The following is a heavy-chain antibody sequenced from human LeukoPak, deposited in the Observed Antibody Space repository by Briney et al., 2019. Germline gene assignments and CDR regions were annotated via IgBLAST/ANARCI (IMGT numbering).Heavy chain of an antibody. V-gene: IGHV4-34*01. J-gene: IGHJ4*02. CDR1: GGSFSGYY. Sequence: PSETLSLTCAVYGGSFSGYYWSWIRQPPGKGLEWIGEINHSGSTNYNPSLKSRVTISVDTSKNQFSLKLSSVTAADTAVYYCAMALGNTAMAKFDYWGQGTLVTVSS. CDR3: AMALGNTAMAKFDY. CDR2: INHSGST. D-gene: IGHD5-18*01.